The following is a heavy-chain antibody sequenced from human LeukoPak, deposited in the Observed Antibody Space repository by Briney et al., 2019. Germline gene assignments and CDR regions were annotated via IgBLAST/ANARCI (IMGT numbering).Heavy chain of an antibody. D-gene: IGHD3-9*01. CDR3: ATSIDWSFDN. J-gene: IGHJ4*02. Sequence: GGSLRLSCAASGFTFSSSWMTWVRQAPGRGLEWVANINQDESVKDYVDSVKGRFIISRDNDKNTLYLQLKSLGTDATALYYYATSIDWSFDNWGKGTLVTAS. CDR1: GFTFSSSW. V-gene: IGHV3-7*01. CDR2: INQDESVK.